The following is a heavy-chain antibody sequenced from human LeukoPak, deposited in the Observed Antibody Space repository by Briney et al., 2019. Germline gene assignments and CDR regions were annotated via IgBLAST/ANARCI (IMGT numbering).Heavy chain of an antibody. Sequence: GRSLRLSCAASGFTFSSYGMHWVRQAPGKGLEWVAVIWYDGSNKYYADSVKGRFTISRDNSKNTLYLQMNSLRAEDTAVYYCARDVEMATITPTNAFDYWGQGTLVTVSS. J-gene: IGHJ4*02. CDR3: ARDVEMATITPTNAFDY. D-gene: IGHD5-24*01. CDR1: GFTFSSYG. V-gene: IGHV3-33*01. CDR2: IWYDGSNK.